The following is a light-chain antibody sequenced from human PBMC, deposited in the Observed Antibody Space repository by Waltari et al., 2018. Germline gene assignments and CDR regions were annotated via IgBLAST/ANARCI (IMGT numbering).Light chain of an antibody. CDR3: CSYAGSSSHAV. V-gene: IGLV2-23*01. CDR2: EGS. J-gene: IGLJ7*01. Sequence: QSALTQPASVSGSPGPSITISCPGTSSYVGSYNLVSWYQQHPGKAPKLMIYEGSKRPSGVSNRFSGSKSGNTASLTISGLQAEDEADYYCCSYAGSSSHAVFGGGTQLTVL. CDR1: SSYVGSYNL.